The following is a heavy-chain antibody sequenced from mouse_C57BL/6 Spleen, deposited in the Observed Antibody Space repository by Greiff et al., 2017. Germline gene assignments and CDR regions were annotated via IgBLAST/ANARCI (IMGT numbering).Heavy chain of an antibody. J-gene: IGHJ4*01. CDR1: GYTFTSYW. Sequence: QVQLQQPGAELVKPGASVKMSCKASGYTFTSYWITWVKQRPGQGLEWIGDIYPGSGSTNYNEKFKSKATLTVAPSSSTAYMQLSSLASEDSAVYYCARRRLYYDAMDYWGQGTSVTVSS. V-gene: IGHV1-55*01. D-gene: IGHD2-1*01. CDR2: IYPGSGST. CDR3: ARRRLYYDAMDY.